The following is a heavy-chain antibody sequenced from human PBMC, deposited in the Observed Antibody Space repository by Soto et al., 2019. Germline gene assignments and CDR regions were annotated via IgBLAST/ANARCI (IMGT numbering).Heavy chain of an antibody. CDR3: ARAVIQLWPSFDY. CDR2: IYSGGST. D-gene: IGHD5-18*01. J-gene: IGHJ4*02. Sequence: EVQLVETGGGLIQPGGSLRLSCAASGFTVSSNYMSWVRQAPGKGLEWVSVIYSGGSTYYADSVKGRFTISRDNSKNTLYLQMNSLRAEDTAVYYCARAVIQLWPSFDYWGQGTLVTVSS. CDR1: GFTVSSNY. V-gene: IGHV3-53*02.